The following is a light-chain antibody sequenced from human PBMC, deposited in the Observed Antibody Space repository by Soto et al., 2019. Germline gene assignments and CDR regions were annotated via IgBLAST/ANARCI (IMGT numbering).Light chain of an antibody. CDR3: QQYGSSPYT. Sequence: DIQMTQSPSSLSASVGDRVTITCRASQTINTYLNWYQQKLGKAPKLLIYAAFTLQSGVPSRFSGSGSGTDFTLTISSLQPEDFAVYYCQQYGSSPYTFGQGTKLEIK. J-gene: IGKJ2*01. V-gene: IGKV1-39*01. CDR1: QTINTY. CDR2: AAF.